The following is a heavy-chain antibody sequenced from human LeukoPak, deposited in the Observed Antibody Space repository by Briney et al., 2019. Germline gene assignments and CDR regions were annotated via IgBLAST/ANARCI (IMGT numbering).Heavy chain of an antibody. CDR1: CGSISSGGYY. CDR3: ARAPSRDDAFDI. Sequence: SETLSLTCTVSCGSISSGGYYWSWIRQHPGKGLEWIGYIYYSGSTYYNPSLKSRVTISVDTSKNQFSPKLSSVTAADTAVYYCARAPSRDDAFDIWGQGTMVTVSS. CDR2: IYYSGST. J-gene: IGHJ3*02. V-gene: IGHV4-31*03.